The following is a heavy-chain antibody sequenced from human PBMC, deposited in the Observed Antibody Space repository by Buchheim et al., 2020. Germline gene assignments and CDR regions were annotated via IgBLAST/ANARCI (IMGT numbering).Heavy chain of an antibody. CDR1: GYTFTSYA. V-gene: IGHV1-3*01. Sequence: QVQLVQSGAEVKKPGASVKVSCKASGYTFTSYAMHWVRQAPGQRLEWMGWINAGNGNTKYSQKFQGRVTITRDPSASTAYMELSSLRSEDTAVYYCARGPIVVVPAATYYYYYMDVWGKGTT. J-gene: IGHJ6*03. D-gene: IGHD2-2*01. CDR2: INAGNGNT. CDR3: ARGPIVVVPAATYYYYYMDV.